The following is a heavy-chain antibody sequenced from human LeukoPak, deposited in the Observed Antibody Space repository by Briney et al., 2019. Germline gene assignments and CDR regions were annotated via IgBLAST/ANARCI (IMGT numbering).Heavy chain of an antibody. V-gene: IGHV4-59*12. Sequence: PSETLSLTCTVSGGSISSYYWSWIRQPPGKGLEWIGYIYYSGSTYYNPSLKSRVTISVDTSKNQFSLKLSSVTAADTAVYYCARDSSGYYGDYYFDYWGQGTLVTVSS. CDR3: ARDSSGYYGDYYFDY. CDR1: GGSISSYY. J-gene: IGHJ4*02. D-gene: IGHD4-17*01. CDR2: IYYSGST.